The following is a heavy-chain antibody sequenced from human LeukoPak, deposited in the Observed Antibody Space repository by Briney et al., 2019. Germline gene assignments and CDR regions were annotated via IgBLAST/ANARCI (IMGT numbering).Heavy chain of an antibody. Sequence: SVKVSCKASGGTFSSYAISWVRQAPGQGLEWMGRIIPILGIANYAQKFQGRVTITADKSTSTAYMELSSLRSEDTAVYYCARGLQMEDYYYGMDVWGQGTTVTVSS. J-gene: IGHJ6*02. CDR1: GGTFSSYA. CDR2: IIPILGIA. CDR3: ARGLQMEDYYYGMDV. V-gene: IGHV1-69*04. D-gene: IGHD5-24*01.